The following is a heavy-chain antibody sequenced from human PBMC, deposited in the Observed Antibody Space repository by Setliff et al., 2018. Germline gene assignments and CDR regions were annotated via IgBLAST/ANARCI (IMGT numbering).Heavy chain of an antibody. J-gene: IGHJ5*02. V-gene: IGHV4-59*13. CDR1: GGFTSSFY. CDR2: VHDNGET. Sequence: ASETLSLTCTISGGFTSSFYWSWIRQAPGTGLEWIAYVHDNGETNQNPSLKSRVTISVDTSKNQFSLKMTSVTAADTAIYYCARGSTGIYDPWGQGTLVTVSS. CDR3: ARGSTGIYDP. D-gene: IGHD1-1*01.